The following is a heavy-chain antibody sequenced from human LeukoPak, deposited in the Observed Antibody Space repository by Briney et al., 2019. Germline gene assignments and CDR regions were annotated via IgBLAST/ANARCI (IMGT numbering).Heavy chain of an antibody. CDR2: IKSDSSHI. V-gene: IGHV3-21*01. CDR1: GFIFSAYS. Sequence: GGSLRLSCAASGFIFSAYSMNWVRQAPRKGLEWVSSIKSDSSHISYANSVRGRFTISRDNGQNSLYLQINSLRDEDTAVYYCARDLPHFDYWGQGTLVTVSS. CDR3: ARDLPHFDY. J-gene: IGHJ4*02.